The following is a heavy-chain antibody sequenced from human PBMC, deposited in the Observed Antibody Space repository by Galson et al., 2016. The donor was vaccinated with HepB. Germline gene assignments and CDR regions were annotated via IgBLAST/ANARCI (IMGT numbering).Heavy chain of an antibody. CDR3: AKGSGRAGYNCDPIES. D-gene: IGHD1-1*01. Sequence: SLRLSCAASGFTFRDHAMNWVRQAPGKGLEWVASIRGSGGDTYIADSAEGRFTISRDNSKNTVDLQMHSLKAEDTAVYFCAKGSGRAGYNCDPIESWGQGTLVPVSS. V-gene: IGHV3-23*01. J-gene: IGHJ4*02. CDR2: IRGSGGDT. CDR1: GFTFRDHA.